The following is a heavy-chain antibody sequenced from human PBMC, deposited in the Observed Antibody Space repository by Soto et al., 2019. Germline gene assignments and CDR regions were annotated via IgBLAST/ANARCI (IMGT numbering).Heavy chain of an antibody. D-gene: IGHD1-26*01. J-gene: IGHJ4*02. Sequence: EVQLLESGGGLVQPGGSLRLSCAASGFTFSSYAMSWVRRAPGKGLEWVSAISGGGGGTYYADSVKGRFTISRDDSKNSLYLQMNSLRAEDTAVYYCAKCGSHSYLDYWGQGTLVTVSS. CDR2: ISGGGGGT. V-gene: IGHV3-23*01. CDR1: GFTFSSYA. CDR3: AKCGSHSYLDY.